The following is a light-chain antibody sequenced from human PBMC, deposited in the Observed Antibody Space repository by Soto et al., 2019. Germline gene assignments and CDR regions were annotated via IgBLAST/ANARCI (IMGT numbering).Light chain of an antibody. Sequence: EIVMTQSPATLSVSPGERATLSCRASQSVSSNLAWYQQKPGQAPRLLIYGASTRATGLPARFSGSGSGTEFTLTISSLQSEDFAVYYCQQYNNWPPWTFGQGTKVEI. V-gene: IGKV3-15*01. CDR2: GAS. CDR1: QSVSSN. CDR3: QQYNNWPPWT. J-gene: IGKJ1*01.